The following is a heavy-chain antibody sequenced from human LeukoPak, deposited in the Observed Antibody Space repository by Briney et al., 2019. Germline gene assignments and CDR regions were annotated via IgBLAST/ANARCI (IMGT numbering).Heavy chain of an antibody. J-gene: IGHJ4*02. D-gene: IGHD3-3*01. CDR1: GFIFSSYS. CDR3: ARGPFYDFWSGYTGIVDY. Sequence: GGSLRLSCAASGFIFSSYSMNWVRQAPGKGLEWVSYISSSSDTIYYADSVKGRFTIPRDNAKNSLYLQMNSLRAEDTAVYYCARGPFYDFWSGYTGIVDYWGQGTLVTVSS. CDR2: ISSSSDTI. V-gene: IGHV3-48*01.